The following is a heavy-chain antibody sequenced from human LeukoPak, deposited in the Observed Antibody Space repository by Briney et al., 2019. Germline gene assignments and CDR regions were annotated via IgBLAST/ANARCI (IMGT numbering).Heavy chain of an antibody. J-gene: IGHJ5*02. D-gene: IGHD5-24*01. V-gene: IGHV4-39*07. Sequence: PSETLSLTCTVSGGSISSSNYYWGWIRQPPGKGLEWIGNIYYSGSTYYNPSLKSRVTISVDTSKNQFSLKLSSVTAADTAVYYCARGGRWLLYFDPWGQGTLVTVSS. CDR2: IYYSGST. CDR1: GGSISSSNYY. CDR3: ARGGRWLLYFDP.